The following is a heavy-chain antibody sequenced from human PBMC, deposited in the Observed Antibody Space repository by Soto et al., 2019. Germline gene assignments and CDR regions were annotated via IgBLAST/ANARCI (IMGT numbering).Heavy chain of an antibody. Sequence: SETLSLTCTVSGGSISSSSYYWGWIRQPPGKGLEWIGSIYYSGSTYYNPSLKSRVTISVDTSKNQFSLKLSSVTAADTAVYYCARHGVLGWYYYMDVWGKGTTVTVSS. J-gene: IGHJ6*03. CDR2: IYYSGST. CDR3: ARHGVLGWYYYMDV. V-gene: IGHV4-39*01. D-gene: IGHD2-21*01. CDR1: GGSISSSSYY.